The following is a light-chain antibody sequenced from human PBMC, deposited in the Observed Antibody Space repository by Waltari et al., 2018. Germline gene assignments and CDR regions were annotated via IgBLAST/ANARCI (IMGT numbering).Light chain of an antibody. CDR3: QQYNSYPLT. CDR1: QSISVW. Sequence: DIQMTQSPSTLSASVVDRVTITCRASQSISVWLAWYQEIPGKAPKLLIYKASTLESGVPSRFSGSGSGTEFTLTINSLQPDDFATYYCQQYNSYPLTFGGGTKVEIK. CDR2: KAS. J-gene: IGKJ4*01. V-gene: IGKV1-5*03.